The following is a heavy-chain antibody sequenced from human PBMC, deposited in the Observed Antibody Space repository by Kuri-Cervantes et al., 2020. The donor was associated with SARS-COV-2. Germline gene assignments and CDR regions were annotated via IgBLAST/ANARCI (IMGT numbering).Heavy chain of an antibody. CDR1: GFTFRSYA. CDR2: ISNDGSNK. CDR3: ARDRYSSSRADYYYYYMDV. Sequence: GGSLRLSCAASGFTFRSYALHWVRQAPGKGLEWVAVISNDGSNKYYADSVKGRFTVSRDNSKDTLFLQMNSLRAEDTAVYYCARDRYSSSRADYYYYYMDVWGKGTTVTVSS. V-gene: IGHV3-30*04. J-gene: IGHJ6*03. D-gene: IGHD6-13*01.